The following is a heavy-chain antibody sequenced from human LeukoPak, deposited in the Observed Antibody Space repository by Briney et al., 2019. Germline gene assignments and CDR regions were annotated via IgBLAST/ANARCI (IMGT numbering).Heavy chain of an antibody. CDR3: AKRAAYSRSSLVLPFDAFDL. Sequence: GGTLRLSCAASGFTFSRNGMTWVRQAPGKGLEWVSAISGSGGNTYYAASVKGRFTISRDNSNNTLYLQMNSLRAEDTAVYYCAKRAAYSRSSLVLPFDAFDLWGQGTMVTVSS. D-gene: IGHD6-6*01. V-gene: IGHV3-23*01. J-gene: IGHJ3*01. CDR1: GFTFSRNG. CDR2: ISGSGGNT.